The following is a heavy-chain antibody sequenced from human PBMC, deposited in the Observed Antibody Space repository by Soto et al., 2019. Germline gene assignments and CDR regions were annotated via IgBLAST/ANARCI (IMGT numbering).Heavy chain of an antibody. J-gene: IGHJ4*02. CDR1: GFPFSTYA. CDR3: ARVFCSNGVCYMGHFDY. CDR2: ISDGGGST. D-gene: IGHD2-8*01. Sequence: DVQLLESGGGLVQPGGSLRLSCATSGFPFSTYAMTWVRQAPGKGLEWVSGISDGGGSTYYADSVKGRFTISRDTSKNALYLHVNSLRAEDTAVYYCARVFCSNGVCYMGHFDYWGQGTLVTVSS. V-gene: IGHV3-23*01.